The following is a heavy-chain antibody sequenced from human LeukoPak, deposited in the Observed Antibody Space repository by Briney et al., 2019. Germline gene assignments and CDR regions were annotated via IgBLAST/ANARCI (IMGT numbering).Heavy chain of an antibody. CDR3: AQSTWDYGSGSYFPYFDY. CDR1: GFTFSSYA. Sequence: GGSLRLSCAASGFTFSSYAMSWVRRAPGKGLEWVSAISGSGGSTYYADSVKGRFTISRDNSKNTLYLQMNSLRAEDTAVYYCAQSTWDYGSGSYFPYFDYWGQGTLVTVSS. J-gene: IGHJ4*02. CDR2: ISGSGGST. V-gene: IGHV3-23*01. D-gene: IGHD3-10*01.